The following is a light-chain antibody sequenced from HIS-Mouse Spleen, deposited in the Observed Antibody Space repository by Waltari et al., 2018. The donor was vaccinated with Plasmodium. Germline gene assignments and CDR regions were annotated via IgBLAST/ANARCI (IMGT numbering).Light chain of an antibody. CDR1: SSDVGSYNL. V-gene: IGLV2-23*01. CDR3: CSYAGSSTNWV. CDR2: EGS. Sequence: QSALTQPASVSGSPGQSITISCTGTSSDVGSYNLVSWYQQYPSKAPKLMIDEGSKRPSGVSNRFSGSKSGNTASLTISGLQAEDEADYYCCSYAGSSTNWVFGGGTKLTVL. J-gene: IGLJ3*02.